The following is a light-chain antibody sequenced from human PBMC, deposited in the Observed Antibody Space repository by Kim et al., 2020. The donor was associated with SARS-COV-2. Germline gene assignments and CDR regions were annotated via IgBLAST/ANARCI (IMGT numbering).Light chain of an antibody. V-gene: IGLV2-11*01. Sequence: QSALTQPRSVSGSPGQSVTISCTGTSSDVGGYNYVSWYQQHPGKAPKLMIYDVSKGPSGVPDRFSGSKCGNTASLTISGLQAEDEADYYCRSYAGSWVFGGGPQLTV. CDR1: SSDVGGYNY. J-gene: IGLJ3*02. CDR3: RSYAGSWV. CDR2: DVS.